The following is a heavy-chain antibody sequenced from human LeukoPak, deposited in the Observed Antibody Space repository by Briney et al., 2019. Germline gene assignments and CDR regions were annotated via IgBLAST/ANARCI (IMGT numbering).Heavy chain of an antibody. D-gene: IGHD3-10*01. V-gene: IGHV1-24*01. J-gene: IGHJ6*03. CDR1: GYTLTELS. Sequence: ASVKVSCKVSGYTLTELSMHWVRQAPGKGLEWMGGFDPEDGETIYAQKFQGRVTMTEDTSTDTAYMELSSLRSEDTAVYYCATSITMVRGVIIKGIVDYYYMDVWGKGTTVTISS. CDR3: ATSITMVRGVIIKGIVDYYYMDV. CDR2: FDPEDGET.